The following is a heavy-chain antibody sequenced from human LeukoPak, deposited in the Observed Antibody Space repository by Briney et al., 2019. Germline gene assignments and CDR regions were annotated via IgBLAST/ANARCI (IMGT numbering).Heavy chain of an antibody. V-gene: IGHV3-7*01. CDR2: IKQDGSEK. CDR3: ARRDYGSGSRHFDY. Sequence: PGGSLRLSCAASGFTFSSYWMSWVRQAPGKGLEWVANIKQDGSEKYYVDSVKGRFTISRDNAKNSLYLQMNSLRAEDTAVYYCARRDYGSGSRHFDYWGQGTLVTVSS. D-gene: IGHD3-10*01. J-gene: IGHJ4*02. CDR1: GFTFSSYW.